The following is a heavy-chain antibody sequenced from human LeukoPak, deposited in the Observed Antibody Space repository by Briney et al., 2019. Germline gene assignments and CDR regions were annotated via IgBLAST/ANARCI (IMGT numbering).Heavy chain of an antibody. D-gene: IGHD1-26*01. Sequence: HPGGSLRLSCAASGFPFSGDWMTWARQAPGKGLEWVSGISSSGSGDNTYYADSVKGRFTISRDSSKNTLFLHMNTLRAEDTAVYYCARSSGSYLEPDYWGQGTLVTVSS. J-gene: IGHJ4*02. V-gene: IGHV3-23*01. CDR2: ISSSGSGDNT. CDR1: GFPFSGDW. CDR3: ARSSGSYLEPDY.